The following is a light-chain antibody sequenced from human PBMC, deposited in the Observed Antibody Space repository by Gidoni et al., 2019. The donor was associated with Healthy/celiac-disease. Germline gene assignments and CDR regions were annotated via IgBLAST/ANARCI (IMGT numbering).Light chain of an antibody. CDR3: SSYTSSSPRV. J-gene: IGLJ2*01. Sequence: QSALTQPASVSGSPGQSITISCTGTSSYVGGYNYVSWYQQHPGKAPKLMIYEVSNRPSGVSNRFSGSKSGNTASLTISGLQAEDEADYFCSSYTSSSPRVFGGGTKLTVL. CDR1: SSYVGGYNY. V-gene: IGLV2-14*01. CDR2: EVS.